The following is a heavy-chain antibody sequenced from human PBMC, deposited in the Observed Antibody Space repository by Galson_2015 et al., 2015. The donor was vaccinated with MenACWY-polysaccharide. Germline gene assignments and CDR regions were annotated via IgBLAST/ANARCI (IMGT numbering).Heavy chain of an antibody. D-gene: IGHD4-23*01. V-gene: IGHV3-11*01. CDR2: ISSSGRTI. J-gene: IGHJ3*02. Sequence: SLRLSCAVSGFTLTDYYMSWIRQAPGKGLEWVSYISSSGRTIYYADSVKGRFTLSRDNAKNSLYLQMNSLRAEDTAVYYCAREAVVGAFDIWGQGTMVTVSS. CDR1: GFTLTDYY. CDR3: AREAVVGAFDI.